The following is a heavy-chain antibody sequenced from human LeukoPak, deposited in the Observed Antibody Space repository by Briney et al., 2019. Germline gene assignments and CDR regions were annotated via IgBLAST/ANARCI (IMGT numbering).Heavy chain of an antibody. V-gene: IGHV3-48*03. CDR1: GFTFSSYE. CDR3: AREEMAASSGIRSDV. D-gene: IGHD6-13*01. CDR2: ISSSGSTI. J-gene: IGHJ6*04. Sequence: PGGSLRLSCAASGFTFSSYEMNWVRQAPGKGLEWVSYISSSGSTIYYADSVKGRFTISRDNAKNSLYLQMNSLRAEDTAVYYCAREEMAASSGIRSDVWGKGTTVTVSS.